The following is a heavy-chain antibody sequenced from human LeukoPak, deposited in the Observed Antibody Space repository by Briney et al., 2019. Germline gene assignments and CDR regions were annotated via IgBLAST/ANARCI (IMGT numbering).Heavy chain of an antibody. Sequence: SETLSLTCTVSGYSISSGYYWGWIRQPPGKGLEWIGSIYHSGSTYYNPSLKSRVTISVDTSKNQFSLKLSSVTAADTAVYYCARVVDTAMGPWGQGTLVTVSS. CDR3: ARVVDTAMGP. CDR2: IYHSGST. V-gene: IGHV4-38-2*02. D-gene: IGHD5-18*01. J-gene: IGHJ5*02. CDR1: GYSISSGYY.